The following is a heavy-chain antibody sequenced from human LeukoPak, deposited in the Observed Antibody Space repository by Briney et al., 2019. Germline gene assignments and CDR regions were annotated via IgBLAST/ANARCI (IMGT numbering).Heavy chain of an antibody. CDR1: GYTFTSYD. Sequence: ASVKVSCKASGYTFTSYDINWVRQATGQGLEWMGWMNPNSGNTGYAQKFQGRVTITRNTSISTAYMELSSLRSEDTAVYYCASGGGKRVPASMGRQYYYYYMDVWGKGTTVTVSS. CDR2: MNPNSGNT. J-gene: IGHJ6*03. V-gene: IGHV1-8*03. D-gene: IGHD2-2*01. CDR3: ASGGGKRVPASMGRQYYYYYMDV.